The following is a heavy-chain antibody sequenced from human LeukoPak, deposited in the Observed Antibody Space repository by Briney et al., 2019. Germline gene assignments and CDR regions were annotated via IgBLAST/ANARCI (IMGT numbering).Heavy chain of an antibody. Sequence: GASVKVSCKASGYTFTGYGISWVRQAPGQGLEWMGWISAYNGNTNYAQKLQGRVTMTTDTSTSTAYMELRSLRSDDTAVYYCARDYYYDSSGSLDYWGQGTLVTVSS. CDR1: GYTFTGYG. V-gene: IGHV1-18*01. D-gene: IGHD3-22*01. J-gene: IGHJ4*02. CDR2: ISAYNGNT. CDR3: ARDYYYDSSGSLDY.